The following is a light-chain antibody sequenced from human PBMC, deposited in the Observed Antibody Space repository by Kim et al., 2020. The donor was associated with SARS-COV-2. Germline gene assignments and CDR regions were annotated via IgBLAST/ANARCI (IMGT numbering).Light chain of an antibody. CDR1: QSVLYSSNNKNY. J-gene: IGKJ1*01. CDR2: WAS. CDR3: QHYYSTPRK. Sequence: DIVMTQSPDSLAVSLGERATINCKSSQSVLYSSNNKNYLAWYQQKPGQPPKLLIYWASTRESGVPDRFSGSGSGTDFTLTINSLQAEDVAVYYCQHYYSTPRKFGQGTKVYIK. V-gene: IGKV4-1*01.